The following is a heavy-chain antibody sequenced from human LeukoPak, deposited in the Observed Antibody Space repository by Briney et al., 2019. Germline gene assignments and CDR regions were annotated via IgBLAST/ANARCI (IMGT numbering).Heavy chain of an antibody. V-gene: IGHV3-7*01. CDR3: ARDLRSSLVA. J-gene: IGHJ5*02. CDR1: GFTFSTSW. CDR2: INPDGSEK. Sequence: PGGSLRLSCAACGFTFSTSWMTWVRQAPGKGLEWVANINPDGSEKNYVDSVKGRFTVPRDNAENSLFLQVNSLRADDTALYYCARDLRSSLVAWGQGILVTVSS. D-gene: IGHD2-2*01.